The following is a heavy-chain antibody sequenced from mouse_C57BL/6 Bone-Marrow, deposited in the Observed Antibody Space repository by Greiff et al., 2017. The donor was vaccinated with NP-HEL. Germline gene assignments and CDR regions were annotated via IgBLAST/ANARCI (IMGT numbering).Heavy chain of an antibody. Sequence: VKLQESGAELARPGASVKLSCKASGYTFTSYGISWVKQRTGQGLEWIGEIYPRSGNTYYNEKFKGKATLTADKSSSTAYMELRSLTSEDSAVYFCARDYGNYFAWFAYWGQGTLVTVSA. D-gene: IGHD2-1*01. J-gene: IGHJ3*01. CDR3: ARDYGNYFAWFAY. CDR2: IYPRSGNT. V-gene: IGHV1-81*01. CDR1: GYTFTSYG.